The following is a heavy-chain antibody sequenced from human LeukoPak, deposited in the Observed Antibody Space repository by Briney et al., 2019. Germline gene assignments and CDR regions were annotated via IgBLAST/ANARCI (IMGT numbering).Heavy chain of an antibody. D-gene: IGHD3-22*01. Sequence: GGSLRLSCAASGFTFDDYAMHWVRQAPGKGLEWVSGISWNSGSIGYADSVKGRFTISRDNAKNSLYLQMNSLRAEDTALYYCAKLTYYYDSSGYYPDAFDIWGQGTMVTVYS. CDR2: ISWNSGSI. CDR3: AKLTYYYDSSGYYPDAFDI. J-gene: IGHJ3*02. V-gene: IGHV3-9*01. CDR1: GFTFDDYA.